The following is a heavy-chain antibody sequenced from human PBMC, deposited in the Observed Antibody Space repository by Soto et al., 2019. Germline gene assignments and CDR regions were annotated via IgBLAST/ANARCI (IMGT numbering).Heavy chain of an antibody. CDR2: IYPGDSDT. J-gene: IGHJ4*02. V-gene: IGHV5-51*01. D-gene: IGHD5-12*01. CDR1: GYSFSSYW. CDR3: ARLPPGRNGYNHFDY. Sequence: PGESLKISCKGSGYSFSSYWIGWVRQMPGKGLEWMGIIYPGDSDTRYSPSFQGQVTISADRSISTAHLQWSSLKASDTAMFYFARLPPGRNGYNHFDYWGQGTLVTVSS.